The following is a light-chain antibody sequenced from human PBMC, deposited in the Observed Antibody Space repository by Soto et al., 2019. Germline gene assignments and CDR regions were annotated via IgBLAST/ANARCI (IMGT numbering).Light chain of an antibody. Sequence: TQSTSTLSASVGERVTITSRASQSIDSWLAWYQHKPGQAPRLLIYGASSRATGIPDRVSGSGSGTDFTLTISRLEPEDFAVYYCQQYGGSPPWTFGQGSKVDI. CDR1: QSIDSW. CDR3: QQYGGSPPWT. J-gene: IGKJ1*01. CDR2: GAS. V-gene: IGKV3-20*01.